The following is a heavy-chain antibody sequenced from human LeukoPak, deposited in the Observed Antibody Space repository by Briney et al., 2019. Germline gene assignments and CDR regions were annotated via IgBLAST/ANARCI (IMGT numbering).Heavy chain of an antibody. CDR3: AKDRQEGNFDY. Sequence: GGSLRLSCAASGFTFSSYAMSWVRQAPGKGLEWVSTISGSSGSTYYADSVKGRFTISRDNSKNTLYLQMNSLRAEDTAVYYCAKDRQEGNFDYWGQGTLVTVSS. J-gene: IGHJ4*02. CDR1: GFTFSSYA. V-gene: IGHV3-23*01. D-gene: IGHD3-10*01. CDR2: ISGSSGST.